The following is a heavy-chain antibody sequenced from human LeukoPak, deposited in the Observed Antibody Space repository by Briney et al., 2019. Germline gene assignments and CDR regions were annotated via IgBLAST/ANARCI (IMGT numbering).Heavy chain of an antibody. Sequence: GASVKVSCKASGGTFSSYAISWVRQAPGQGLEWMGRIIPILGIANYAQKFQGRVTITADKSTSTAYMELSSLRSEDTAVYYCAEGDSSGYFNIWGQGTMVTVSS. V-gene: IGHV1-69*04. D-gene: IGHD3-22*01. CDR3: AEGDSSGYFNI. CDR2: IIPILGIA. J-gene: IGHJ3*02. CDR1: GGTFSSYA.